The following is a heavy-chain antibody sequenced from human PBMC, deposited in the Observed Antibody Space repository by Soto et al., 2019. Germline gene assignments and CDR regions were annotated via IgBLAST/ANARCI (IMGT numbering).Heavy chain of an antibody. Sequence: GSLRLSCAASGFTFSSYSMNWVRQAPGKGLEWVSSISSSSSYIYYADSVKGRFTISRDNAKNSLYLQMNSLRAEDTAVYYCAAAYYDFWSGIHGAFAIWGQGTMVTVSS. D-gene: IGHD3-3*01. CDR3: AAAYYDFWSGIHGAFAI. J-gene: IGHJ3*02. V-gene: IGHV3-21*01. CDR1: GFTFSSYS. CDR2: ISSSSSYI.